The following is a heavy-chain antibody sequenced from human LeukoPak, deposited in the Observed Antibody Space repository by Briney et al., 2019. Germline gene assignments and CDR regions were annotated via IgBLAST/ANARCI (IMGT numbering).Heavy chain of an antibody. CDR1: GFTFSSYW. CDR2: ISYDGSNK. D-gene: IGHD5-12*01. Sequence: GGSLRLSCAASGFTFSSYWMHWVRQAPGKGLEWVAVISYDGSNKYYADSVKGRFTISRDNSKNTLYLQMNSLRAEDTAVYYCAKGDRGKWLRPNDYWGQGTLVTVSS. CDR3: AKGDRGKWLRPNDY. J-gene: IGHJ4*02. V-gene: IGHV3-30*18.